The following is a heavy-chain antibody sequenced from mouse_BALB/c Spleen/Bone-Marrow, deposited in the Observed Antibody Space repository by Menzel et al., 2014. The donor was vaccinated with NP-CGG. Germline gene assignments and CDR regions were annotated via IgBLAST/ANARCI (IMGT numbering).Heavy chain of an antibody. CDR1: GFTFSDYY. Sequence: VQLKESGGGLVQPGGSLRLSCATSGFTFSDYYMSWVRQLPGKALEWLGFIRNKAKGYTTEYIPSVKGRFTISRDNSQSMLYLQMNTLRAEDSATYYCARDRNNDIHWYLDVWGAGTTVTVSS. D-gene: IGHD2-12*01. V-gene: IGHV7-3*02. CDR3: ARDRNNDIHWYLDV. CDR2: IRNKAKGYTT. J-gene: IGHJ1*01.